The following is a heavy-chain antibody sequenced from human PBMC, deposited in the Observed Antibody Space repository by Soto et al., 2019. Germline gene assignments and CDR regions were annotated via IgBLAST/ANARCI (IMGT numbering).Heavy chain of an antibody. CDR2: IYYSGST. J-gene: IGHJ4*02. V-gene: IGHV4-30-4*01. Sequence: SETLSLTCTVSGGSISSGDYYWSWIRQPPGKGLEWIGYIYYSGSTYYKPSLKSRVTISVDRSKNHFSLKLTSVSAADTFIYYCAPVGIGTTTVDYWGQGTLVTVSS. D-gene: IGHD5-12*01. CDR1: GGSISSGDYY. CDR3: APVGIGTTTVDY.